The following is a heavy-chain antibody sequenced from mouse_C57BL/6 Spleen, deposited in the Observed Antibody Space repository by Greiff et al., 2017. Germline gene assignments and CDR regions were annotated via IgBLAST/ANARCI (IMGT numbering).Heavy chain of an antibody. V-gene: IGHV1-66*01. J-gene: IGHJ3*01. CDR1: GYSFTSYY. D-gene: IGHD3-2*02. Sequence: QVHVKQSGPELVKPGASVKISCKASGYSFTSYYIHWVKQRPGQGLEWIGWIYPGSGNTKYNEKFKGKATLTADTSSSTAYMQLSSLTSEDSAVYYCASDSSGYFAYWGQGTLVTVSA. CDR2: IYPGSGNT. CDR3: ASDSSGYFAY.